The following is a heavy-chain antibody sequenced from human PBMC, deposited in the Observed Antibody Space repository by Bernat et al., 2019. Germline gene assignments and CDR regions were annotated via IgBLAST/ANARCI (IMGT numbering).Heavy chain of an antibody. CDR1: GFTFSSYA. D-gene: IGHD6-19*01. CDR2: ISGSGGST. Sequence: EVQLLESGGGLVQPGGSLRLSCAASGFTFSSYAMSWVRQAPGKGLEWVSAISGSGGSTYYAYSVKGRFTISRDNSKNTLYLQMNSLRAEDTAVYYCAKLGDSGWNYFDYWGQGTLVTVSS. V-gene: IGHV3-23*01. J-gene: IGHJ4*02. CDR3: AKLGDSGWNYFDY.